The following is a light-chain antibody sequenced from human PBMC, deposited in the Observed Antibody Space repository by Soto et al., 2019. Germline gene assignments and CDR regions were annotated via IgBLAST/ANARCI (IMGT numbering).Light chain of an antibody. V-gene: IGLV2-14*01. CDR3: SSFTTSNTWV. CDR2: EVS. J-gene: IGLJ3*02. CDR1: SSDVGGFNY. Sequence: QSVLPQPASVSGSPGQSITISCTGTSSDVGGFNYVSWYQHYPGEAPKLLIYEVSNRPSGVSSRFSGSKSGNTASLTISGLQADDEGDDYCSSFTTSNTWVFGGGTKLTVL.